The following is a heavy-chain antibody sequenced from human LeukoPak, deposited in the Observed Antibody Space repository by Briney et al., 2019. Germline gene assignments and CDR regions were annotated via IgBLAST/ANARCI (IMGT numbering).Heavy chain of an antibody. D-gene: IGHD6-13*01. V-gene: IGHV3-7*01. Sequence: PGGSLRLSCAASGFPFSSYWMTWVRQAPGKGLEWVANIKQDGDEKYYVDSVKGRFTISRDNAKNSLYLQMNSLRAEDTAVYYCARDLAPTGIAAAGTNWFDPWGQGTLVTVSS. CDR1: GFPFSSYW. CDR3: ARDLAPTGIAAAGTNWFDP. CDR2: IKQDGDEK. J-gene: IGHJ5*02.